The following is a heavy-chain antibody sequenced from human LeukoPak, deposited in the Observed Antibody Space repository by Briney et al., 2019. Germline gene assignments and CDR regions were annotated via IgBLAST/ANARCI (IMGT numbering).Heavy chain of an antibody. J-gene: IGHJ3*02. V-gene: IGHV1-2*04. D-gene: IGHD1-7*01. CDR2: INPNSGGT. CDR1: GYTFTGYY. CDR3: ATSGTTESAFDI. Sequence: ASVKVSCKASGYTFTGYYLHWVRQAPGQGPEWMGWINPNSGGTNYAQKFQGWVIMTRDTSISTAYMEVSRLRSDDTAVYYCATSGTTESAFDIWGQETLVTVSS.